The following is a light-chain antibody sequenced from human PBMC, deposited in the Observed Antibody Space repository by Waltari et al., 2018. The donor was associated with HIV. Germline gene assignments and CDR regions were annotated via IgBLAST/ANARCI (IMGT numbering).Light chain of an antibody. CDR2: KDS. J-gene: IGLJ3*02. CDR1: ELPKKS. CDR3: QSTDRSGTWV. Sequence: YELTHPPSVSVSPGQPASITCSGSELPKKSSPWFRQKPGQPPILLIYKDSERPPGISQRFSASKSGTTVTLTINEVQAEDEADYLCQSTDRSGTWVFGGGTRLAVL. V-gene: IGLV3-25*03.